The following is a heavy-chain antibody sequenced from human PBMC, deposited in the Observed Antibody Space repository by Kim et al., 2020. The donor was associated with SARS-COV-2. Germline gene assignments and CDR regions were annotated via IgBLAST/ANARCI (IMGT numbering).Heavy chain of an antibody. V-gene: IGHV4-31*03. J-gene: IGHJ6*02. CDR2: IYYSGST. CDR1: SGSISSGAYY. CDR3: AREGYYYGMDV. Sequence: SETLSLTCTVSSGSISSGAYYWSWIRQHPGKGLEWIGYIYYSGSTYYNPSLKSRVTISVDTSKNQFSLKLSSVTAADTAVYYCAREGYYYGMDVWGQGTTVTVSS.